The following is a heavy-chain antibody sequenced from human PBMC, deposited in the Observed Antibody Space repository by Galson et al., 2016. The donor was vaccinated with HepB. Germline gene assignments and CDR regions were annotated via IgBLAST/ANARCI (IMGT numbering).Heavy chain of an antibody. CDR1: GYTFNTYW. CDR2: FNPRGGST. J-gene: IGHJ4*02. D-gene: IGHD2-21*02. CDR3: ASECGGDCLGFDY. Sequence: SVKVSCKASGYTFNTYWTHWVRQAPGQGLEWMGIFNPRGGSTTSAQKFQGRMIMTGDTSTSTAYMELSSLRADDTAVYYCASECGGDCLGFDYWGQGTLVSVSS. V-gene: IGHV1-46*02.